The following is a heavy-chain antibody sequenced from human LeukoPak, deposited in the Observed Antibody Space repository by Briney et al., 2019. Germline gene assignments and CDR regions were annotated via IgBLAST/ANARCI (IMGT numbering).Heavy chain of an antibody. Sequence: SETLSLTCTVSGGSISSYYWSWIRQPPGKGLEWIGYIYYSGSTNYNPSLKSRVTISVDTSKNQFSLKLSSVTAADTAVYYCARWGLAAKRFDPWGQGTLVTVSS. V-gene: IGHV4-59*12. CDR3: ARWGLAAKRFDP. D-gene: IGHD3/OR15-3a*01. CDR2: IYYSGST. CDR1: GGSISSYY. J-gene: IGHJ5*02.